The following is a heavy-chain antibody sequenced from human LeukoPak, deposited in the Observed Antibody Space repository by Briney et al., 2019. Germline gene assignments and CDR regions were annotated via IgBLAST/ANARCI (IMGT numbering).Heavy chain of an antibody. D-gene: IGHD6-19*01. CDR1: GGSISSSSYY. Sequence: PSETLSLTCTVSGGSISSSSYYWGWIRQPPGKGLEWIGSIYYSGSTYYNPSLKGRVTISVDTSKNQFSLKLSSVTAADTAVYYCARSLRVAVADYWGQGTLVTVSS. CDR3: ARSLRVAVADY. V-gene: IGHV4-39*01. J-gene: IGHJ4*02. CDR2: IYYSGST.